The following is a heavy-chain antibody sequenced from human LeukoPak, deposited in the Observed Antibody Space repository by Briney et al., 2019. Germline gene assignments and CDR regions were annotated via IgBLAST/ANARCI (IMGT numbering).Heavy chain of an antibody. CDR2: ISYDGSNK. Sequence: PGGSLRLSCAASGFTFSSYAMHWVRQAPGKGLEWVAVISYDGSNKYYADSVKGRFTISRDNSKNTLYLQMNSLRAEDTAVYYCARDLERRWFDPWGQGTLVTVSS. V-gene: IGHV3-30*04. D-gene: IGHD1-1*01. CDR3: ARDLERRWFDP. CDR1: GFTFSSYA. J-gene: IGHJ5*02.